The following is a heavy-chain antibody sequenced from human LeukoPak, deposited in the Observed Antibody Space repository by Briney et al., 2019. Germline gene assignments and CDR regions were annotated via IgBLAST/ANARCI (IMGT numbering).Heavy chain of an antibody. D-gene: IGHD3-10*02. CDR1: GFTFDDYA. V-gene: IGHV3-9*01. J-gene: IGHJ6*04. CDR2: ISWNSGSI. Sequence: GGSLRLSCAASGFTFDDYAMHWVRQAPGKGLEWVSGISWNSGSIGYADSVKGRFTISRDNAKNSLHLQMNSLRAEDTAVYYCAELGITMIGGVWGKGTTVTISS. CDR3: AELGITMIGGV.